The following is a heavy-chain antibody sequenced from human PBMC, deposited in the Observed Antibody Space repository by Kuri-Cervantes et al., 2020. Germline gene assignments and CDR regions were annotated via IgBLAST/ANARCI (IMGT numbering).Heavy chain of an antibody. J-gene: IGHJ4*02. Sequence: GGSLRLSCAASRFTFSNAWMSWVRQPPGKGLEWVGRIKSKTDGGTTDYAEPVKGRFTMSRDDSKNTLYLQMNSLKTEDTAVYYGARGLRYFDYWGQGTLVTVSS. CDR1: RFTFSNAW. CDR3: ARGLRYFDY. CDR2: IKSKTDGGTT. V-gene: IGHV3-15*01.